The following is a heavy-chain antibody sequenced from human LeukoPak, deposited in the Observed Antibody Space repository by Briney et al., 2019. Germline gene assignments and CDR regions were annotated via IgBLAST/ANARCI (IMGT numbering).Heavy chain of an antibody. CDR2: IYPGDSET. J-gene: IGHJ5*02. V-gene: IGHV5-51*01. CDR3: AGLPGYCSSTSCLGWFDP. D-gene: IGHD2-2*01. Sequence: GESLKISGKASGYSFTSYWIGWVRQLPGKGLEWMGIIYPGDSETRYSPSFQGQVTISADKSISTAYLQWSSLKASDTAMYYCAGLPGYCSSTSCLGWFDPWGQGTLVTVSS. CDR1: GYSFTSYW.